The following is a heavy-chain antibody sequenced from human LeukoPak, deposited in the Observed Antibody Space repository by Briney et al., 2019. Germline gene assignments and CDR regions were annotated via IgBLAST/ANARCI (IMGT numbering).Heavy chain of an antibody. J-gene: IGHJ4*02. CDR3: STSRPDRFIDS. V-gene: IGHV3-21*04. CDR2: ISSSSTYI. Sequence: GGSLRLSCAASGFTFSSYSMNWVRQAPGKGLEWVSSISSSSTYIYYADSVKGRFTIFRDNAQKSVHLQMFSLRPEDTALYYCSTSRPDRFIDSWGQGTLVTVST. CDR1: GFTFSSYS. D-gene: IGHD1-14*01.